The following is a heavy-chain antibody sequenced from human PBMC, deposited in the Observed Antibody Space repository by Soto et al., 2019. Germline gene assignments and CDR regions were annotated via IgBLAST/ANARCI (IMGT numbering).Heavy chain of an antibody. V-gene: IGHV4-34*01. Sequence: SETLSLTCADYGGSFSGYYWSCIRQNPGKGLEWIGEINHSGSTNYNPSLKSRVTISVDTSKNQFSLKLSSVTAADTAVYYCARGGSGDWLLPFDYWGQGTLVTVSS. J-gene: IGHJ4*02. CDR1: GGSFSGYY. D-gene: IGHD3-9*01. CDR3: ARGGSGDWLLPFDY. CDR2: INHSGST.